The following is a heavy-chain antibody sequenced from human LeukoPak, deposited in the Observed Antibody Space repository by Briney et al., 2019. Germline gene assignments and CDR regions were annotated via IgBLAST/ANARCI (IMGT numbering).Heavy chain of an antibody. CDR2: ISSSSSYI. Sequence: GGSLRLSCAASGFTFSSYSMNWVRQAPGKGLEWVSSISSSSSYIYYADSVKGRFTISRDNAKNSLYLQMNSLRAEDTAVYYCARGPSGGNTLWMDYWGQGTLVTVSS. CDR1: GFTFSSYS. D-gene: IGHD2-21*01. J-gene: IGHJ4*02. CDR3: ARGPSGGNTLWMDY. V-gene: IGHV3-21*01.